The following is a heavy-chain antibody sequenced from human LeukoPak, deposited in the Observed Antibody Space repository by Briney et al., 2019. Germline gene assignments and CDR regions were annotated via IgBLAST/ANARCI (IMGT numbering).Heavy chain of an antibody. J-gene: IGHJ5*02. CDR2: TSSSGTTI. D-gene: IGHD2-15*01. V-gene: IGHV3-48*03. Sequence: GGSVRLSCAASGFTFSSYEMNWVPQAPGKGLEGVSYTSSSGTTIYYADAVKGRFTISRDNDTNSLYLQMNSLRAEDTAVYYCARVGVVVAATGNLWFDPWGQGTLVTVSS. CDR3: ARVGVVVAATGNLWFDP. CDR1: GFTFSSYE.